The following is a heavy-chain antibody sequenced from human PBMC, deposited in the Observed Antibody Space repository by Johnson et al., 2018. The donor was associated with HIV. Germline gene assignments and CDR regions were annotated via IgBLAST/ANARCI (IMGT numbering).Heavy chain of an antibody. CDR2: ISSSGSTI. Sequence: QVQLVESGGGVVQPGRSLRLSCAASGFTFSDYYITWIRQAPGKGLEWISYISSSGSTIYYADSVKGRFTSSRDNSKNSLYLQMSSLRVEDTAVYYCARGSGVGAFDIWGQGTMVTVSS. V-gene: IGHV3-11*04. D-gene: IGHD7-27*01. CDR3: ARGSGVGAFDI. CDR1: GFTFSDYY. J-gene: IGHJ3*02.